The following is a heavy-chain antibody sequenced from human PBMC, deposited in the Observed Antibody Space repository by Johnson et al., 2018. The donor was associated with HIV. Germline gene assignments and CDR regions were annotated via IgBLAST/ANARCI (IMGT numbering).Heavy chain of an antibody. J-gene: IGHJ3*02. D-gene: IGHD6-13*01. V-gene: IGHV3-23*04. CDR3: GMYSSSWDMVSSQKHDAFDI. Sequence: MLLVESGGGLAQPGGSLRLSCAASGFTFRNYAMSWVRQAPGKGLEWVSRIVISGDSTYYADSVKGRFTLSRDNSKNTLNLQMNSLRDEDTAVYYCGMYSSSWDMVSSQKHDAFDIWGQGTMVTVSS. CDR2: IVISGDST. CDR1: GFTFRNYA.